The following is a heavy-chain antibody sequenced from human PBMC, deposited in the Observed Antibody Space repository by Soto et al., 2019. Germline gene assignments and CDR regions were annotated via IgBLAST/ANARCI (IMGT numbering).Heavy chain of an antibody. D-gene: IGHD2-2*01. J-gene: IGHJ4*02. V-gene: IGHV3-64D*06. CDR3: LKGIGWAAMPGDFYY. CDR1: GFSFSSYA. CDR2: ISSNWGST. Sequence: EVQLVESGGGLVQPGGSLRLSCSASGFSFSSYAMYWVRQAPGKGLEYVSAISSNWGSTYYADSVKGRFTISRDNSKNTLYLQMSRLRAEDTAVYYCLKGIGWAAMPGDFYYWGQGALVTVSS.